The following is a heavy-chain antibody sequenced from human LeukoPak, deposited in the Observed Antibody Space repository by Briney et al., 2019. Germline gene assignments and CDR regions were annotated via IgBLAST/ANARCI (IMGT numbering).Heavy chain of an antibody. V-gene: IGHV3-21*01. CDR1: GFTFSSYS. J-gene: IGHJ3*02. CDR2: ISSSSSYI. Sequence: GGSLRLSCAASGFTFSSYSMNWVRQAPGKGPEWVSSISSSSSYIYYADSVRGRFTISRDNAKNSLYLQMNSLRAEDTAVYYCARDLVKGPDAFDIWGQGTMVTVSS. D-gene: IGHD3-10*01. CDR3: ARDLVKGPDAFDI.